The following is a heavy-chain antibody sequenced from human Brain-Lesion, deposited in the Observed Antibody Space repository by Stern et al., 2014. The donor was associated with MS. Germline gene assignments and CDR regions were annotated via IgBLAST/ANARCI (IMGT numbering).Heavy chain of an antibody. D-gene: IGHD6-13*01. CDR2: SDHSGRT. Sequence: QVQLQESGPGLVKPSGTLSLTCAVSGGSISSSNWWSWVRQSPGKGLEWIGESDHSGRTLSNPSLKSRVTGSVDTSKNPFSLNPSSGPAADTAVYFCARFPASRPHVFDSWGQGTLVTVSS. J-gene: IGHJ4*02. V-gene: IGHV4-4*02. CDR3: ARFPASRPHVFDS. CDR1: GGSISSSNW.